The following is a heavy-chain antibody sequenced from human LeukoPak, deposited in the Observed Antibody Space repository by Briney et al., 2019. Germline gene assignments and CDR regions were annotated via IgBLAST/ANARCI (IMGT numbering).Heavy chain of an antibody. CDR1: GFTFSTYA. V-gene: IGHV3-23*01. D-gene: IGHD2-15*01. CDR3: AKFALRYCSGGSCHPFDY. J-gene: IGHJ4*02. Sequence: GGSLRLSCAASGFTFSTYAMNWVRQAPGKGLEWVSAISGSATGSVTTYYTDSVKGRFTISRDNSKNTLYLQMNSLRAEDTAVYYCAKFALRYCSGGSCHPFDYWGQGTLVTVSS. CDR2: ISGSATGSVTT.